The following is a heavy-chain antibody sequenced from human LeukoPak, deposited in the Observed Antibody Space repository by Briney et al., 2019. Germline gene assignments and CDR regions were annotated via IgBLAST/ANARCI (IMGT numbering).Heavy chain of an antibody. V-gene: IGHV1-69*13. J-gene: IGHJ4*02. CDR2: IIPIFGTA. CDR1: GGTFSSYA. CDR3: ARGGSISYGFLMD. Sequence: SVKVSCKASGGTFSSYAISWVRQAPGQGLEWMGGIIPIFGTANYAQKFQGRVTITADESTSTAYMELSSLRSEDTAVYYCARGGSISYGFLMDWGQGALVTVSS. D-gene: IGHD5-18*01.